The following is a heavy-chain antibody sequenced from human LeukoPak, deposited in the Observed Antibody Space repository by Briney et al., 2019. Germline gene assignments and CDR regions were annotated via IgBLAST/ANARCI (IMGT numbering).Heavy chain of an antibody. CDR1: GYTFTGYY. CDR3: ARDRSGWSVNWFDP. J-gene: IGHJ5*02. V-gene: IGHV1-2*02. D-gene: IGHD6-19*01. CDR2: INPNSGGT. Sequence: ASVKVSCKASGYTFTGYYMHWVRQAPGQGLEWMGWINPNSGGTNYAQKFQGRVTMTRDTSISTAYMELSRLRSDDTAAYYCARDRSGWSVNWFDPWGQGTLVTVSS.